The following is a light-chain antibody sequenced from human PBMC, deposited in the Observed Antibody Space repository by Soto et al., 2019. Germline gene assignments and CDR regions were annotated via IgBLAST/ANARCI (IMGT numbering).Light chain of an antibody. Sequence: EKVRTQSPATLSENPGERATPSCRASQSVRSNLAWYQQKPGQPPRLLIYDASTRATGIPSRFSGSGSGTEFTLTISSLKSEDFAVYYCQHYDNWPRTFGQGTKVAIK. V-gene: IGKV3-15*01. J-gene: IGKJ1*01. CDR1: QSVRSN. CDR3: QHYDNWPRT. CDR2: DAS.